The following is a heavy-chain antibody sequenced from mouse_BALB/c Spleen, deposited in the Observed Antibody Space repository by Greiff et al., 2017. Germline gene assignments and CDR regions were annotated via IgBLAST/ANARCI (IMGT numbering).Heavy chain of an antibody. J-gene: IGHJ4*01. Sequence: QVQLKESGPGLVAPSQSLSITCTVSGFSLTSYGVHWVRQPPGKGLEWLGVIWAGGSTNYHSALMSRMSISKDNTKSQVFLKMNILQTDDKAMYYCARGVRRDAMDYWGQGTSVTVSS. V-gene: IGHV2-9*02. CDR1: GFSLTSYG. CDR2: IWAGGST. CDR3: ARGVRRDAMDY. D-gene: IGHD2-14*01.